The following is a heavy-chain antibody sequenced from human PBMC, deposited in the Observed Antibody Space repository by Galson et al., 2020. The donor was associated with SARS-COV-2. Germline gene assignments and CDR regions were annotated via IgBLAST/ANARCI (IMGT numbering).Heavy chain of an antibody. V-gene: IGHV1-69*05. Sequence: ASVKVSCKASGGTFSSYAISWVRQAPGQWLEWMGGIIPILGTANYAPKFQGRVTITTDESTSTAYMELSSLRSEDTAVYYCASHVIVVVPAATETNLQDFDYWGQGTLVTVSS. CDR3: ASHVIVVVPAATETNLQDFDY. CDR2: IIPILGTA. J-gene: IGHJ4*02. D-gene: IGHD2-2*01. CDR1: GGTFSSYA.